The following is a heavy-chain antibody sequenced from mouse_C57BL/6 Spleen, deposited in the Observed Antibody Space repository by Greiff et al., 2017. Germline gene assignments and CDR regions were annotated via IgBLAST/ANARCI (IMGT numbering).Heavy chain of an antibody. Sequence: VQLQQSVAELVRPGASVKLSCTASGFTFKNSYMTWVKQRHEQGLEWIGRIDPANGNTTYDPKFQGKATITADTSSNTAYLQLSSLTSEDSAIYYCARDGDRADWGQGTLVTGSA. J-gene: IGHJ3*01. CDR1: GFTFKNSY. CDR2: IDPANGNT. D-gene: IGHD3-3*01. CDR3: ARDGDRAD. V-gene: IGHV14-3*01.